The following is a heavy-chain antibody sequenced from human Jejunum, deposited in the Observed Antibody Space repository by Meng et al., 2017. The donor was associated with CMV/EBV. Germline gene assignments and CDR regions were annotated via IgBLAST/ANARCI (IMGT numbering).Heavy chain of an antibody. Sequence: QPQLPESGPVLVKPSETLSLTCTVSGGSISSSYHHWGWIRQSPGKGLEWIASIYKSGGTTKNPTLRSRVTMSVDTSKNQFSLKMTSVTAADTAVYYCARDQVAGTLLGKFDYWGQGTLVTVSS. J-gene: IGHJ4*02. D-gene: IGHD3-10*01. V-gene: IGHV4-39*07. CDR3: ARDQVAGTLLGKFDY. CDR1: GGSISSSYHH. CDR2: IYKSGGT.